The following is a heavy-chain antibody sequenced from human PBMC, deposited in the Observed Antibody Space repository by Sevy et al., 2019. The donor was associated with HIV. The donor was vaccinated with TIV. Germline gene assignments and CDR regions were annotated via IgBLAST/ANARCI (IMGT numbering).Heavy chain of an antibody. J-gene: IGHJ4*02. CDR1: GFTFSSYA. CDR2: ISGSGGST. Sequence: RGCLRLSCAASGFTFSSYAMSWVRQAPGKGLEWVSAISGSGGSTYYADSVKGRFTISRYNSKNTLYLQMNSLGAEDTAVYYRAKAGITVAGPVAYWGQGTLVLVSS. D-gene: IGHD6-19*01. CDR3: AKAGITVAGPVAY. V-gene: IGHV3-23*01.